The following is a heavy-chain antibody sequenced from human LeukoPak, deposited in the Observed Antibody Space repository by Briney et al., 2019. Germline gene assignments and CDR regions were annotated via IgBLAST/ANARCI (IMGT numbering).Heavy chain of an antibody. Sequence: ASVKVSCKASGYTFSGYYLHWVRQAPGQGLVWMGWISPNSGGTNYAQKFQGRVTMTGDTSISTAYMELRSLRSDDTAVYYCARSRYCSSSSCSGSADYWGQGTLVTVSS. CDR2: ISPNSGGT. CDR1: GYTFSGYY. J-gene: IGHJ4*02. CDR3: ARSRYCSSSSCSGSADY. V-gene: IGHV1-2*02. D-gene: IGHD2-2*01.